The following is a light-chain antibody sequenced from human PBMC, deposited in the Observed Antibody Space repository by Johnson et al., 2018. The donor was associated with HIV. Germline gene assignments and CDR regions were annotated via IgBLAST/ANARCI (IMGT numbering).Light chain of an antibody. CDR2: ENN. CDR3: GTWDSSLSAYV. J-gene: IGLJ1*01. Sequence: QSVLSQPPSVSAAPGQKVTISCSGSSSNIGNNYVSWYRQLPGTAPKLLIYENNKRPSGIPDRFSGSKSGTSATLGITGLQTGDEADYYCGTWDSSLSAYVFGTRTKVTVL. CDR1: SSNIGNNY. V-gene: IGLV1-51*02.